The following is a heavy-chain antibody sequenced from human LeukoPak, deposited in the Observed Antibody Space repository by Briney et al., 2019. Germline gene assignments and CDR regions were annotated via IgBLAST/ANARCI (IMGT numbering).Heavy chain of an antibody. CDR1: GFIFSSYS. J-gene: IGHJ6*02. Sequence: GGSLRLSCAASGFIFSSYSMSWVRQAPGKGLVWVSVITGSGGNTYYADSVKGRFTISKDNSKNTVYLQMSSLRVDDTAVYYCAKAASSSWPSYYYGMDVWGQGTTVTVSS. V-gene: IGHV3-23*01. CDR3: AKAASSSWPSYYYGMDV. CDR2: ITGSGGNT. D-gene: IGHD6-13*01.